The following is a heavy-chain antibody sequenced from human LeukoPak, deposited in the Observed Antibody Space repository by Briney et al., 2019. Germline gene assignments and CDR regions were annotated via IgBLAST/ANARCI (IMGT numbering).Heavy chain of an antibody. CDR1: GFTFSSYS. CDR2: INSASSIM. D-gene: IGHD3-16*01. V-gene: IGHV3-21*01. J-gene: IGHJ4*02. Sequence: GGSLRLSCAASGFTFSSYSMNWVRQAPGEGLEWVSSINSASSIMYYAESVKGRFTISRDNARNSLYLQMNSLRAEDTAVYYCIRDLFDDYSLDYWGQGALVTVSS. CDR3: IRDLFDDYSLDY.